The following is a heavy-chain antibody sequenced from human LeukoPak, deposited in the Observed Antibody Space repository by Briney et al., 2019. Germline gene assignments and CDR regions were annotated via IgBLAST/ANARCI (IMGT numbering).Heavy chain of an antibody. V-gene: IGHV3-7*01. J-gene: IGHJ6*03. CDR3: ASRPPMNDYYNYMDV. CDR1: GFTFSSYW. CDR2: IKEDGSEK. Sequence: GGSLRLSCAASGFTFSSYWMRWVRQPQGKGLGWEANIKEDGSEKYYVDSVHGRFTISTENTKNLVYLQMNSQRAEDTAVYCCASRPPMNDYYNYMDVWGKGTTVTVSS. D-gene: IGHD1-1*01.